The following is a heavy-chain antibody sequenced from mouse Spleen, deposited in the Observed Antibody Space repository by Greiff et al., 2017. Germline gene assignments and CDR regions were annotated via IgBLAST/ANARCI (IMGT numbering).Heavy chain of an antibody. CDR1: GFTFSDYY. D-gene: IGHD2-12*01. CDR2: INYDGSST. CDR3: ARASYYSDDAYYYAMDY. Sequence: EVKLVESEGGLVQPGSSMKLSCTASGFTFSDYYMAWVRQVPEKGLEWVANINYDGSSTYYLDSLKSRFIISRDNAKNILYLQRSRLKSEDTATYYCARASYYSDDAYYYAMDYWGQGTSVTVSS. V-gene: IGHV5-16*01. J-gene: IGHJ4*01.